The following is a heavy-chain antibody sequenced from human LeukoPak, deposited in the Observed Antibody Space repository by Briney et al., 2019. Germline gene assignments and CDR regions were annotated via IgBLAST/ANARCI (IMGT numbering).Heavy chain of an antibody. J-gene: IGHJ4*02. D-gene: IGHD6-6*01. CDR3: AKMGVVAARPGTFEY. V-gene: IGHV3-23*01. CDR1: GFTLSSYA. CDR2: ISGSGGST. Sequence: GGSLRLSCAASGFTLSSYAMSWVRQAPGKGLEWVSAISGSGGSTYYAVSVKGRFTISRDNSKNTLYLQMNSLRAEDTAVYYCAKMGVVAARPGTFEYWGQGTLVTVSS.